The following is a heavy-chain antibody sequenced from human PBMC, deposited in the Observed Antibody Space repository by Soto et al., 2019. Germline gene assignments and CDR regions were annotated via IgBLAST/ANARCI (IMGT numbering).Heavy chain of an antibody. J-gene: IGHJ5*02. CDR2: IYDSGST. CDR1: GGSISSDNYY. Sequence: SETLSLTCTVSGGSISSDNYYWGWIRQPPGKGLEWIGSIYDSGSTNYSPSLTSRVTISIDTSKNQFSLQLSSVTAADTAVYYCAREGYPDNWFDPWGQGTLVTVSS. CDR3: AREGYPDNWFDP. D-gene: IGHD2-15*01. V-gene: IGHV4-39*07.